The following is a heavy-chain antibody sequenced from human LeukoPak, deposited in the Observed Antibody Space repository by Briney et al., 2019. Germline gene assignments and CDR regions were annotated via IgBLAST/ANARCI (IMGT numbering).Heavy chain of an antibody. CDR3: ATYFYGEYGSYYFDY. CDR1: GGSFSGYY. V-gene: IGHV4-34*01. D-gene: IGHD4-17*01. J-gene: IGHJ4*02. Sequence: PSETLSLTCAVYGGSFSGYYWSWIRQPPGKGLEWIGEINHSGTTNYNPSLKSRVTMSVDKSKNQFSLKLSPVTAADTAVYYCATYFYGEYGSYYFDYWGQGTLVTVSS. CDR2: INHSGTT.